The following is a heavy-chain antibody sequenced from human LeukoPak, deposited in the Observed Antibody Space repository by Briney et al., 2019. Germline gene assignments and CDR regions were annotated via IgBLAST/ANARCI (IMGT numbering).Heavy chain of an antibody. Sequence: TSETLSLTCNVSGDSMSSYYWSWIRQPPEKGLEWIGYISYSGDTNYNPSLKSRISISIDTSKNQFSLKLSSVTAADTAVFYCARHAAERQALKHWGPGTLVTVSS. CDR3: ARHAAERQALKH. J-gene: IGHJ1*01. CDR1: GDSMSSYY. V-gene: IGHV4-59*08. CDR2: ISYSGDT. D-gene: IGHD1-1*01.